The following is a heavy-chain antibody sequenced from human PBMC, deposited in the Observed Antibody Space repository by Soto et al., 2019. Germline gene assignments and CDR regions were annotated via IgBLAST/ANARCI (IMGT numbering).Heavy chain of an antibody. D-gene: IGHD6-13*01. CDR3: ARDRYYSSSWSVYYYYGMDV. Sequence: GGSLRLSCAASGFTFSSYAMHWVRQAPGKGLEWVAVISYDGSNKYYADSVKGRFTISRDNSKNTLYLQMNSLRAEDTAVYYCARDRYYSSSWSVYYYYGMDVWGQGTTVTVSS. J-gene: IGHJ6*02. CDR1: GFTFSSYA. V-gene: IGHV3-30-3*01. CDR2: ISYDGSNK.